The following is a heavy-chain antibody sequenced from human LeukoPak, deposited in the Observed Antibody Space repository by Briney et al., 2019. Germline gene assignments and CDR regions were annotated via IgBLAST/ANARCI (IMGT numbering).Heavy chain of an antibody. V-gene: IGHV3-7*01. Sequence: PGGSLRLSCAASGFTFDDYGMSWVRQAPGKGLEWVANIKQDGSEKYYVDSVKGRFTISRDNAKNSLYLQMNSLRAEDTAVYYCARERGKDGDYEIDYWGQGTLVTVSS. CDR1: GFTFDDYG. J-gene: IGHJ4*02. D-gene: IGHD4-17*01. CDR3: ARERGKDGDYEIDY. CDR2: IKQDGSEK.